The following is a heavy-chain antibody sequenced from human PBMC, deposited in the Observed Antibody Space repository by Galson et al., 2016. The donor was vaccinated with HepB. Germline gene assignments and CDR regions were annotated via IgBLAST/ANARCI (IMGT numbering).Heavy chain of an antibody. CDR3: AKDRRESRYFDWLLAYFDF. Sequence: SLRLSCAASGFTFGAFGMHWVRQAPGKGLEWVAVMAYDGINKYYVDSVKGRFTISRDNSKNTLYLQMNSLRAEDTAVYYCAKDRRESRYFDWLLAYFDFWGQGTLVTVSS. J-gene: IGHJ4*02. D-gene: IGHD3-9*01. CDR1: GFTFGAFG. V-gene: IGHV3-30*18. CDR2: MAYDGINK.